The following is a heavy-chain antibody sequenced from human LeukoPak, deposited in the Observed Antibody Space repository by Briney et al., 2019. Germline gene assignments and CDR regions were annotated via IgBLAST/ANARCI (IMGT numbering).Heavy chain of an antibody. CDR1: GFTFSNAY. CDR3: ITPLPYSAQ. Sequence: PGGSLRLSCAASGFTFSNAYMNWVRQAPGKGLEWVSRIKPKTDGKTTEYAAPVKDRFSISRDDSKSMMYLQMNSLKTEDTAVYYCITPLPYSAQGGQGTLVTVSS. CDR2: IKPKTDGKTT. J-gene: IGHJ4*02. V-gene: IGHV3-15*07. D-gene: IGHD2-21*01.